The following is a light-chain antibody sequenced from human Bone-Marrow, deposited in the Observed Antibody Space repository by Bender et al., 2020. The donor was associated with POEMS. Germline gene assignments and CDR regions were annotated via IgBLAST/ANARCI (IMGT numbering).Light chain of an antibody. CDR2: SDN. Sequence: QSVLTQPPSASGTPGQRVTISCSGSNSNIGTNAVNWYQQFPGTAPKLLTYSDNQRPSGVPDRFYAFKSGTSASLAISGLQSEDEADYYCAAWDAGLGGGVFGGGTKLTVL. CDR1: NSNIGTNA. V-gene: IGLV1-44*01. CDR3: AAWDAGLGGGV. J-gene: IGLJ3*02.